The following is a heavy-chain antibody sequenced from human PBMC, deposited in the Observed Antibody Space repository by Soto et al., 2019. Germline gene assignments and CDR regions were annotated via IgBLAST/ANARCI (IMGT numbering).Heavy chain of an antibody. D-gene: IGHD3-10*01. Sequence: SETLSLTCTVSGGSISSYYWSWIRQPPGKGLKWIGYIYYSGSTNYNPSLKSRVTISVDTSKNQFSLKLSSVTAADTAVYYCATGLYGIDYWGQGTLVTVSS. CDR3: ATGLYGIDY. CDR1: GGSISSYY. V-gene: IGHV4-59*01. CDR2: IYYSGST. J-gene: IGHJ4*02.